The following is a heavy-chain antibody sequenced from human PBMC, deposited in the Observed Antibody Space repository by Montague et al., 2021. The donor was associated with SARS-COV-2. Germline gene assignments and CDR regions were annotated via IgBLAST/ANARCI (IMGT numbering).Heavy chain of an antibody. Sequence: SLRLSCAASGFTFSSYAMHWVRQAPGKGLEWVAVISYDGSNKYYADSVKGRFTISRDNSKNTLYLQMNSLRAEDTAVYYCARSSSGYGYYFDYWGQGTLVTVSS. J-gene: IGHJ4*02. CDR3: ARSSSGYGYYFDY. CDR1: GFTFSSYA. V-gene: IGHV3-30-3*01. D-gene: IGHD5-12*01. CDR2: ISYDGSNK.